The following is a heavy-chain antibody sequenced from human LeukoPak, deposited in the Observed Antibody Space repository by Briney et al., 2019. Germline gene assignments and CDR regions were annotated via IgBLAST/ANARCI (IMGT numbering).Heavy chain of an antibody. D-gene: IGHD3-10*01. CDR1: GGSITSYY. Sequence: PSETLSLTCTVSGGSITSYYWSWIRQPPGKGLEWIGFIYYNGATNYNPSLKSRVTISVDTSKNQFSLKLSSVTAADTAVYYCARDYKLMVRGGDWFDPWGQGTLVTVSS. CDR3: ARDYKLMVRGGDWFDP. CDR2: IYYNGAT. V-gene: IGHV4-59*12. J-gene: IGHJ5*02.